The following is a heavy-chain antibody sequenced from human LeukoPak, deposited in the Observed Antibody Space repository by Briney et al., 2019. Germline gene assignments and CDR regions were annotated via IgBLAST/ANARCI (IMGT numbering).Heavy chain of an antibody. CDR2: IRYDGSNK. D-gene: IGHD6-13*01. J-gene: IGHJ5*02. CDR3: AKDGLAAAAINWFDP. Sequence: GGSLRLSCAASGFTFSSYGMHWVRQAPGKGLEWVAFIRYDGSNKYYADSVKGRFTISRDNSKNTLYLQMNSLRAEDTAVYYCAKDGLAAAAINWFDPWGQGTLVTVSS. V-gene: IGHV3-30*02. CDR1: GFTFSSYG.